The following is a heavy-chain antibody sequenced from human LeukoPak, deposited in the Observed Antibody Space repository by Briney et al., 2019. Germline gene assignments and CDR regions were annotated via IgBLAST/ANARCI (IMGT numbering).Heavy chain of an antibody. D-gene: IGHD1-26*01. V-gene: IGHV3-21*04. CDR2: ISSSSNYI. J-gene: IGHJ4*02. CDR3: AKDRSIGTYYTFDH. CDR1: CG. Sequence: CGMNWVRQAPGKGLEWVSSISSSSNYIYYADSVKGRFTISRDNAKNSLNLQMSSLTAADTAVYYCAKDRSIGTYYTFDHWGQGTLVTVSS.